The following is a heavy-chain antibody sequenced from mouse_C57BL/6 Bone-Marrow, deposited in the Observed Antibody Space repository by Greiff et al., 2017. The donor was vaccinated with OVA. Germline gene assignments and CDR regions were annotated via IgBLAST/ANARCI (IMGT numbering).Heavy chain of an antibody. J-gene: IGHJ2*01. D-gene: IGHD2-1*01. CDR1: GYTFTSYG. CDR2: IYPRSGNT. V-gene: IGHV1-81*01. CDR3: ARSSYGNSLDY. Sequence: QVQLQQSGAELARPGASVKLSCKASGYTFTSYGISWVKQRTGQGLEWIGEIYPRSGNTYYNEKFKGKATLTADKSSSPAYMELRSLTSEDSAVYFCARSSYGNSLDYWGQGTTLTVSS.